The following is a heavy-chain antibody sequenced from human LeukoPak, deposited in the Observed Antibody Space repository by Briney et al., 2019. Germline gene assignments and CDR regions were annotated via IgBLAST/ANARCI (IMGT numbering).Heavy chain of an antibody. CDR1: GGSISSSDYY. J-gene: IGHJ4*02. CDR2: IYYSGST. D-gene: IGHD1-1*01. V-gene: IGHV4-30-4*08. Sequence: SETLSLTCTVSGGSISSSDYYWSWIRQPPGKGLEWIGYIYYSGSTYYNPSLKSRVTISVDTSKNQFSLKLSSVTAADTAVYYCAREGSSLSLAPNWYYFDYWGQGTLVTVSS. CDR3: AREGSSLSLAPNWYYFDY.